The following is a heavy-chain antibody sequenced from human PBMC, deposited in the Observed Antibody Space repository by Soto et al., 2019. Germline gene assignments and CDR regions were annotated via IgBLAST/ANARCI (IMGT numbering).Heavy chain of an antibody. CDR3: ARDYCTNGVCYRRSMDV. CDR2: INHSGST. J-gene: IGHJ6*03. V-gene: IGHV4-34*09. CDR1: GGSFSGYY. D-gene: IGHD2-8*01. Sequence: SETLSLTCAVYGGSFSGYYWSWIRQPPGKGLEWIGEINHSGSTYYNPSLKSRVTISVDTSKNQFSLKLSSVTAADTAVYYCARDYCTNGVCYRRSMDVWGKGTTVTVSS.